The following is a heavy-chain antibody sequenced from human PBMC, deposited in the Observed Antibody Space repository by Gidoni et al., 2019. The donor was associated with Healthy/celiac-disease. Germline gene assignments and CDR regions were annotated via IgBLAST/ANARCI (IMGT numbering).Heavy chain of an antibody. CDR2: IKRKTDVGTT. CDR3: TTPYYDWDAFDI. D-gene: IGHD3-22*01. Sequence: EVQLVESGGCLVKPGGSLRLSCAASGFIFSNAWMSWVRQAPGKGLEWVGRIKRKTDVGTTDYAAPVKGRFTISRDDSKNTLYLQMNSLKTEDTAVYYWTTPYYDWDAFDIWGQGTMVTVSS. J-gene: IGHJ3*02. CDR1: GFIFSNAW. V-gene: IGHV3-15*01.